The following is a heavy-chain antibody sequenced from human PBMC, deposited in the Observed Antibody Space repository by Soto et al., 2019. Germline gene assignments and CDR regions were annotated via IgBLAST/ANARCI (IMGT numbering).Heavy chain of an antibody. D-gene: IGHD1-26*01. V-gene: IGHV3-23*01. Sequence: GGSLRLSCAASGFIFENFGMSWVRQAPGKGLEWISSISGSGFKKYYADSVKGRFTISRDNSKSTVYLELNNLSAEDTAVYHCAKNQGVELVPLATVDWFDPWGQGTLVTVSS. CDR1: GFIFENFG. CDR2: ISGSGFKK. CDR3: AKNQGVELVPLATVDWFDP. J-gene: IGHJ5*02.